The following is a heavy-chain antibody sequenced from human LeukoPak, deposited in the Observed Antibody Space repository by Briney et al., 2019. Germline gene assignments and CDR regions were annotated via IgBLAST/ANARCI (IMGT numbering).Heavy chain of an antibody. CDR1: GYSISSGYF. CDR3: ARGRAIDP. CDR2: ISHTGST. J-gene: IGHJ5*02. Sequence: SETLSLTCTVSGYSISSGYFWGWIRQPPGKGLEWIGTISHTGSTSYNPSLKSRVTISVDTSKNQLSLKLSSVTAADTAVYYCARGRAIDPWGQGTLVTVSS. V-gene: IGHV4-38-2*02.